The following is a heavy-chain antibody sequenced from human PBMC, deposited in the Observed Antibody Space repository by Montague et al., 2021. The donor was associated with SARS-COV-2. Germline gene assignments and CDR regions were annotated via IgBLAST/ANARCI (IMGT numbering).Heavy chain of an antibody. V-gene: IGHV4-38-2*02. D-gene: IGHD3-3*01. CDR1: GNSISSGYY. J-gene: IGHJ4*02. CDR3: ARDVRYYDFWSGRAQTSPDY. Sequence: SETLSLTCTVSGNSISSGYYWGWIRQPPGKGLEWIGSIYHSGSTXXNPSLKSRVTISVDTSKNQFSLKLSSVTAADTAVYYCARDVRYYDFWSGRAQTSPDYWGQGTLVTVSS. CDR2: IYHSGST.